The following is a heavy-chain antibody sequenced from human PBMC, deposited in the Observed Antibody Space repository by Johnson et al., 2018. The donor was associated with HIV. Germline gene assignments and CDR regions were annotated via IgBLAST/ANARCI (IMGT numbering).Heavy chain of an antibody. J-gene: IGHJ3*02. CDR1: GFTVSSNY. V-gene: IGHV3-66*03. CDR3: ARSRFREPAAFDI. CDR2: IYSGGST. Sequence: VQLVESGGGLIQPGGSLRLSCAASGFTVSSNYMSWVRQAPGKGLEWVSVIYSGGSTYYADSVKGRFTISRDNSKNTLYRQMGSLRAEDMAVYYCARSRFREPAAFDIWGQGTMVTVSS. D-gene: IGHD3-10*01.